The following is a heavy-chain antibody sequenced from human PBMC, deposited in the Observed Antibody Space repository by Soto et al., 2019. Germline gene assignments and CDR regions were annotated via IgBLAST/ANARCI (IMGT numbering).Heavy chain of an antibody. CDR2: INAGKGNT. CDR3: ARVRYSCGCGFDP. D-gene: IGHD6-19*01. J-gene: IGHJ5*02. V-gene: IGHV1-3*01. CDR1: GYTFTSYA. Sequence: ASVKVSCKASGYTFTSYAMHWVRQAAGQRLEGMGWINAGKGNTKYSQKFQGRVTITRETSASTAYMELSTLRSDYTAVYYSARVRYSCGCGFDPWGQGTLVIVS.